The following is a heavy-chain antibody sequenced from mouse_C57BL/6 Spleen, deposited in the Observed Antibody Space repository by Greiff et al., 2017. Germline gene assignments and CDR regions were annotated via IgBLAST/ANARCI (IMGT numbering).Heavy chain of an antibody. Sequence: EVKLVESEGGLVQPGSSMKLSCTASGFTFSDYYMAWVRQVPEKGLEWVANINYDGSSTYYLDSLKSRFIISRDNAKNILYLQMSSLKSEDTATYYCARDNLRYAMDYWGKGTSVTVSS. CDR1: GFTFSDYY. CDR3: ARDNLRYAMDY. J-gene: IGHJ4*01. V-gene: IGHV5-16*01. CDR2: INYDGSST.